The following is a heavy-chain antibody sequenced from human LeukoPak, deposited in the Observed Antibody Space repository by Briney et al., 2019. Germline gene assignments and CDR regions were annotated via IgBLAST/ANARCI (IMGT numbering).Heavy chain of an antibody. CDR2: IYYSGST. D-gene: IGHD4-17*01. CDR3: ARGYGDYVAPFDY. V-gene: IGHV4-59*01. CDR1: GGSISSYY. Sequence: SETLSLTCTVSGGSISSYYWSWIRQPPGKGLEWIGYIYYSGSTNHNPSLKNRVTISVDTSKNQFSLKLSSVTAADTAVYYCARGYGDYVAPFDYWGQGTLVTVSS. J-gene: IGHJ4*02.